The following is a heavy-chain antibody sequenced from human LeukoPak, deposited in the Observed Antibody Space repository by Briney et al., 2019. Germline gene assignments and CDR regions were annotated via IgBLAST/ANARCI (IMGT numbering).Heavy chain of an antibody. CDR1: GFTFSSYS. CDR2: ISSSSSYI. D-gene: IGHD6-13*01. Sequence: KSGGSLRLSCAASGFTFSSYSMNWVRQAPGKGLEWVSSISSSSSYIYYADSVKGRFTISRDNARNSLYLQTDSLRAEDTALYYCARDQTSSSWYDYWGQGTLVTVSS. V-gene: IGHV3-21*01. CDR3: ARDQTSSSWYDY. J-gene: IGHJ4*02.